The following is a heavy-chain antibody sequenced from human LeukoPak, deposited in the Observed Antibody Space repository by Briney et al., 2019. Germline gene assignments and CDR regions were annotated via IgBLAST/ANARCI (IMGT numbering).Heavy chain of an antibody. V-gene: IGHV5-51*01. CDR1: GYSFTNYW. CDR2: IYPDDSDT. D-gene: IGHD3-9*01. CDR3: ARSEYYDIVTGSVWFDP. Sequence: GESLKISCKGSGYSFTNYWIGWMRQMPGKGLEWMGLIYPDDSDTRSNPSFQGQVTISADKSISTAYQQWSSLKASDTAMYFCARSEYYDIVTGSVWFDPWGQGTLVTVSS. J-gene: IGHJ5*02.